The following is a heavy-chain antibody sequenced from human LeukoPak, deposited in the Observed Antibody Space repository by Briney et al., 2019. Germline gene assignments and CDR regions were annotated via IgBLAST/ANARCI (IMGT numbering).Heavy chain of an antibody. V-gene: IGHV1-2*02. D-gene: IGHD2-2*01. J-gene: IGHJ4*02. CDR2: INPNSGGT. Sequence: ASVKVSCKASGYTFTSYYMHWVRQAPGQGLEWMGWINPNSGGTNYAQKFQGRVTMTRDTSISTAYMELSRLRSDDTAVYYCARAPLGYCSSTSCYVRYYFDYWGQGTLVTVSS. CDR3: ARAPLGYCSSTSCYVRYYFDY. CDR1: GYTFTSYY.